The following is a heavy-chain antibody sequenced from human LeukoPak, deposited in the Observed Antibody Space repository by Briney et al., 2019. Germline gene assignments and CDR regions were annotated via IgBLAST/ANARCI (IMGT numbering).Heavy chain of an antibody. Sequence: ASVKVSCKASGYTFTGYYMHWVRQAPGQGLEWMGWISGYNGNPKYAQKLQGRVTMTTDTSTSTAYMELRSPRSDDTAVYYCATRGGYSSSWYPSNWFDPWGQGTLVTVSS. CDR2: ISGYNGNP. J-gene: IGHJ5*02. V-gene: IGHV1-18*04. CDR1: GYTFTGYY. CDR3: ATRGGYSSSWYPSNWFDP. D-gene: IGHD6-13*01.